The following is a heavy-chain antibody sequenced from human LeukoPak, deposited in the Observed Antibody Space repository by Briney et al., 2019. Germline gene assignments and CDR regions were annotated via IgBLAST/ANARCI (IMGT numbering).Heavy chain of an antibody. V-gene: IGHV3-74*01. CDR3: ATYLTLDST. CDR2: INSGGNII. CDR1: GFDFSTFW. J-gene: IGHJ5*02. D-gene: IGHD6-13*01. Sequence: GGSLRLSCATSGFDFSTFWMHWVRQAPGKGLVWVARINSGGNIISYADSVKGRFTISRDNAKNTLYLQMSSLRAEDTAVYYCATYLTLDSTWGQGTLVSVS.